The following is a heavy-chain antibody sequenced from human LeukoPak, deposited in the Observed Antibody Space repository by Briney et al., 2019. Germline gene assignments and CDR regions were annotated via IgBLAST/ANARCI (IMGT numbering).Heavy chain of an antibody. Sequence: SETLSLTCTVSGGSISSYYWSWIRQPPGKGLEWISYIYYSGSTNYNPSLKSRVTISVDTSKNQFSLKLSSGTAADTAVYYCARQGSYYYDSSGYWYFDYGGQGTLVTVSS. CDR2: IYYSGST. CDR1: GGSISSYY. CDR3: ARQGSYYYDSSGYWYFDY. D-gene: IGHD3-22*01. V-gene: IGHV4-59*08. J-gene: IGHJ4*02.